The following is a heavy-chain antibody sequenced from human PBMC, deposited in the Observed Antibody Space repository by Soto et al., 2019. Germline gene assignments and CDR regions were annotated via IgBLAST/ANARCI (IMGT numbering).Heavy chain of an antibody. CDR3: ASVVYYYDSSANSEFDY. CDR1: GFTFSSYA. D-gene: IGHD3-22*01. J-gene: IGHJ4*02. V-gene: IGHV3-30-3*01. CDR2: ISYDGSNK. Sequence: PGGSLRLSCAASGFTFSSYAMHWVRQAPGKGLEWVAVISYDGSNKYYADSVKGRFTISRDNSKDTLYLQMSSLRAEGTAVYYCASVVYYYDSSANSEFDYWGQGTLVTVSS.